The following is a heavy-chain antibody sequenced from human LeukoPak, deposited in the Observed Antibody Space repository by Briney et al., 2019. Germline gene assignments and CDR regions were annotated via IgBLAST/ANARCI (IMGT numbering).Heavy chain of an antibody. V-gene: IGHV4-34*01. CDR2: ITHGEAA. J-gene: IGHJ4*02. CDR1: GGSFSGYH. D-gene: IGHD2-8*01. CDR3: ARANLLGYCTNGVCPGGGLPFDY. Sequence: SETLSLTCAVYGGSFSGYHWSWIRQPPGKGLEWIGEITHGEAANYNPSLKSRITISMDTSKNQFSLKLSSVTAADTAMYYCARANLLGYCTNGVCPGGGLPFDYWGQGTLVSVSS.